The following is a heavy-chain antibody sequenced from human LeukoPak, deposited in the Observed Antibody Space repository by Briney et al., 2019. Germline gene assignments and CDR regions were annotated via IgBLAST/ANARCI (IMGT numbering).Heavy chain of an antibody. J-gene: IGHJ4*02. V-gene: IGHV1-46*01. CDR2: INPSGGST. CDR3: ARDHSRSYYDSSGYRDY. D-gene: IGHD3-22*01. CDR1: GYTFTSYY. Sequence: ASVKVSCKASGYTFTSYYMHWVRQAPGQGLEWMGIINPSGGSTSYAQKFQGRVTMTRDMSTSTVYMELSSLRSEDTAVYYCARDHSRSYYDSSGYRDYWGQGTLVTVSS.